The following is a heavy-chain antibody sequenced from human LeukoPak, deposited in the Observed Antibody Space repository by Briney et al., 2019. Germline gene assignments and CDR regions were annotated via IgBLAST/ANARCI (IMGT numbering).Heavy chain of an antibody. J-gene: IGHJ5*02. V-gene: IGHV4-59*01. D-gene: IGHD3-22*01. CDR2: IYYSGST. Sequence: KPSETLSLTCAVYGGSFSGYYWSWVRQPPGKGLEWIGYIYYSGSTNYNPSLKSRVTISVDTSKNQFSLKLSSVTAADTAVYYCARVFSTNYYDNRGWFDPWGQGTLVTVSS. CDR3: ARVFSTNYYDNRGWFDP. CDR1: GGSFSGYY.